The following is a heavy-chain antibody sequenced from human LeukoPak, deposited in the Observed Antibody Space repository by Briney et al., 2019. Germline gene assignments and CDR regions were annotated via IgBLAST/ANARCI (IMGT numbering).Heavy chain of an antibody. CDR2: IKQDGSEK. J-gene: IGHJ4*02. D-gene: IGHD5-18*01. CDR1: GFTFSNYW. CDR3: AKVDGYTHGWTDY. Sequence: GGSLRLSCAASGFTFSNYWMSWVRQAPGKGLEWVANIKQDGSEKHYVDSVKGRFTISTDNAKNTLYLQMNSLRADDTAVYYCAKVDGYTHGWTDYWGQGTLVTVSS. V-gene: IGHV3-7*03.